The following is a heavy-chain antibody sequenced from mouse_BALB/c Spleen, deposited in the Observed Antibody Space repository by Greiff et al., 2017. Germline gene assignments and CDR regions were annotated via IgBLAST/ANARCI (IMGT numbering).Heavy chain of an antibody. CDR2: INPGSGGT. CDR1: GYAFTNYL. V-gene: IGHV1-54*01. Sequence: VQLQQSGAELVRPGTSVKVSCKASGYAFTNYLIEWVKQRPGQGLEWIGVINPGSGGTNYNEKFKGKATLTADKSSSTAYMQLSSLTSDDSAVYFCARGAYGTLCAMDYWGQGTSVTVSS. D-gene: IGHD1-1*01. J-gene: IGHJ4*01. CDR3: ARGAYGTLCAMDY.